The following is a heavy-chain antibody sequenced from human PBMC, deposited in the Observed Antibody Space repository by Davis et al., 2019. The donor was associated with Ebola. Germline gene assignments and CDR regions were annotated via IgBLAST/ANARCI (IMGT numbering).Heavy chain of an antibody. CDR3: ARDQQRWLQLPHYYYGMDV. J-gene: IGHJ6*02. CDR1: GFTFSSYG. D-gene: IGHD5-24*01. Sequence: PGGSLRLSCAASGFTFSSYGMHWVRQAPGKGLEWVAVIWYDGSNKYYADSVKGRFTISRDNSKNTLYLQMNSLRAEDTAVYYCARDQQRWLQLPHYYYGMDVWGQGTTVTVSS. CDR2: IWYDGSNK. V-gene: IGHV3-33*01.